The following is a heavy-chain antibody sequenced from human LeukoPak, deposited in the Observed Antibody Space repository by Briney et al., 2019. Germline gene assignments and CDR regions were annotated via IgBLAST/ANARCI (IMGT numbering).Heavy chain of an antibody. D-gene: IGHD1-26*01. CDR1: LFIFNSYV. Sequence: PLGSLRLSCAPSLFIFNSYVMAWVRHGPEKGPGWVSSITDSGIRTYYEDSVKGRFTISRDNSKNTLFLQMNSLRAEDTAVYYCAKGSRGSYDYWGQGTLVTVSS. V-gene: IGHV3-23*01. CDR3: AKGSRGSYDY. J-gene: IGHJ4*02. CDR2: ITDSGIRT.